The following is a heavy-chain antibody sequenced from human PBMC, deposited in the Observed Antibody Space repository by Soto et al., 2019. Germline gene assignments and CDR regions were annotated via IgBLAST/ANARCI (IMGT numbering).Heavy chain of an antibody. V-gene: IGHV4-39*01. D-gene: IGHD3-22*01. CDR1: GGSISSSSYY. Sequence: TSETLSLTCTVSGGSISSSSYYWGWIRQPPGKGLEWIGSIYYGGSTYYNPSLKSRVTISVDTSKNQFSLKLSSVTAADTAVYYCARPPSYYYDSSGYYRDAFDIWGQGTMVTVSS. CDR3: ARPPSYYYDSSGYYRDAFDI. J-gene: IGHJ3*02. CDR2: IYYGGST.